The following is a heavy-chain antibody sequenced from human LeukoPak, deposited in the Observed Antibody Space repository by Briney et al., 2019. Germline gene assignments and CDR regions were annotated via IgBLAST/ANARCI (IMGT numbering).Heavy chain of an antibody. CDR1: GGSFSGYY. CDR2: INHSGST. J-gene: IGHJ2*01. CDR3: ARGARITIFGVVISYWYFDL. Sequence: SETLSLTCAAYGGSFSGYYWSWIRQPPGKGLEWIGEINHSGSTNYNPSLKSRVTISVDTSKNQFSLKLSSVTAADTAVYYCARGARITIFGVVISYWYFDLWGRGTLVTVSS. D-gene: IGHD3-3*01. V-gene: IGHV4-34*01.